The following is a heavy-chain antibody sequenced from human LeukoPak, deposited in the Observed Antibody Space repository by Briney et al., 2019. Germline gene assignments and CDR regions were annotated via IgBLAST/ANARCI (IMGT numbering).Heavy chain of an antibody. Sequence: GASVTVSCKASGYTFTSYDINWLRQVTGQGLEWMGWTNPKSGNTVYAQKFYVRDTITSNTSISTTYMEVSSLKYHDTPVHYCAIRGVDKLYYYYMDVWGKGKTVTVSS. CDR3: AIRGVDKLYYYYMDV. V-gene: IGHV1-8*03. D-gene: IGHD3-3*01. CDR2: TNPKSGNT. CDR1: GYTFTSYD. J-gene: IGHJ6*03.